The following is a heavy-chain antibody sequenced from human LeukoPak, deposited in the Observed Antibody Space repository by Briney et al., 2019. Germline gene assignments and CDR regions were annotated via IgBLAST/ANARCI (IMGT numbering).Heavy chain of an antibody. CDR2: IKQDGSEK. CDR3: ARVRVTNNWFDP. D-gene: IGHD4-17*01. V-gene: IGHV3-7*01. Sequence: GGSLRLSCAASGFTFSSYWMSWVRQAPAKGLEWVANIKQDGSEKYYVDSVKGRFTISRDNAKNSLYLRMNSLRAEDTAVYYCARVRVTNNWFDPWGQGTLVTVSS. J-gene: IGHJ5*02. CDR1: GFTFSSYW.